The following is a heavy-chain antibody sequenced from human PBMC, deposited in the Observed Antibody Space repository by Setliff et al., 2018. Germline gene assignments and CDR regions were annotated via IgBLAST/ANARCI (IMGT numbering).Heavy chain of an antibody. CDR1: GGSFSDHY. D-gene: IGHD3-3*01. Sequence: SETLSLTCTVYGGSFSDHYWGWIRQSPGKRPEWIAEINQSGNTNYNPSLNSRVSVSVDTPTSQFSLKVFSVTAADTAVYYCRFWSSYYKNDYWAQGTLVTVSS. CDR2: INQSGNT. V-gene: IGHV4-34*01. CDR3: RFWSSYYKNDY. J-gene: IGHJ4*02.